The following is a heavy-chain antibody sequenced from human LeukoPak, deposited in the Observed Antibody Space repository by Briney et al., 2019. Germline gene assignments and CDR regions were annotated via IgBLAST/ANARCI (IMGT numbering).Heavy chain of an antibody. V-gene: IGHV4-59*01. J-gene: IGHJ4*02. CDR3: ARGTAAAATIGVY. Sequence: SETLSLTCAVSGGSISSFYWSWIRQPPGKGLEWIGYIDYSGSTNYNPSLKSRVTISVDTSKNQFSLELSSVTAADTAVYYCARGTAAAATIGVYWGQGTLVTVSS. CDR2: IDYSGST. CDR1: GGSISSFY. D-gene: IGHD6-25*01.